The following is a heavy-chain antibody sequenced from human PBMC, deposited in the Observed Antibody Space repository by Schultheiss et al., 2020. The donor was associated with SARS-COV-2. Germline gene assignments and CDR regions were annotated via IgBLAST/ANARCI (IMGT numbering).Heavy chain of an antibody. CDR3: AGAAAGRKGAFDI. J-gene: IGHJ3*02. CDR1: GGSISSYY. D-gene: IGHD6-13*01. Sequence: GSLRLSCTVSGGSISSYYWSWIRQPAGKGLEWIGRIYTSGSTNYNPSLKSRVTMSVDTSKNQFSLKLSSVTAADTALYYCAGAAAGRKGAFDIWGQGTMVTVSS. V-gene: IGHV4-4*07. CDR2: IYTSGST.